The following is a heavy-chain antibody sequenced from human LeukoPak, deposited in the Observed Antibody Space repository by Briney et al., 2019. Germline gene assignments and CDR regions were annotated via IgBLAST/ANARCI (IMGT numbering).Heavy chain of an antibody. CDR3: ATVAPEDYYFDY. V-gene: IGHV1-24*01. CDR1: GYSLSEIS. D-gene: IGHD3/OR15-3a*01. J-gene: IGHJ4*02. Sequence: GASVKVSCKVSGYSLSEISIHWVRQAPGKGLEWMGGFDPEDGETIYAQKFQGRVAMTEDTSTDTAYMELSSLRSEDTAVYYCATVAPEDYYFDYWGQGTLVTVSS. CDR2: FDPEDGET.